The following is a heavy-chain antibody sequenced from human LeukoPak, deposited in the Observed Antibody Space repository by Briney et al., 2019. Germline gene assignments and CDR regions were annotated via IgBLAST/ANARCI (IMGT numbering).Heavy chain of an antibody. CDR1: GFTFNNYA. D-gene: IGHD3-10*01. V-gene: IGHV3-23*01. CDR2: MSPSDGRT. CDR3: AKTSYYGSGSELPDH. J-gene: IGHJ4*02. Sequence: GGSLRLSCAASGFTFNNYAMSWVRQAPGKGLEWVSAMSPSDGRTYYTDSLRGRFTISRDNSKNTLFLQMNSLRAEDTAIYYCAKTSYYGSGSELPDHWGQGSLVTVSS.